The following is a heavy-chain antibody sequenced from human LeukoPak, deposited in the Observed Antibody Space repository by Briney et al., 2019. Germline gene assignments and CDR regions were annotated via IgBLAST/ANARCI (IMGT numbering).Heavy chain of an antibody. D-gene: IGHD3-10*01. J-gene: IGHJ4*02. V-gene: IGHV4-34*01. CDR1: GGSFSGYY. CDR3: ARVTYYCGTGSCFPFDY. CDR2: IYHSGST. Sequence: PSETLSLTCAVYGGSFSGYYWSWIRQPPGKGLEWIGEIYHSGSTNYNLPLKRRATIPVDTSKNQFSLKLSSVTAADTALYDCARVTYYCGTGSCFPFDYWGQGTLVTVSS.